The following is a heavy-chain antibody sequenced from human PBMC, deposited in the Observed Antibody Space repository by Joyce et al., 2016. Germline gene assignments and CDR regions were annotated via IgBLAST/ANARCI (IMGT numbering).Heavy chain of an antibody. J-gene: IGHJ4*02. V-gene: IGHV4-39*07. D-gene: IGHD6-13*01. CDR3: ARCWGAAVIYPQPYFHY. Sequence: QLQLQESGPGLVKPSETLSLTCTVSGGSISSSSYYWGWIRQPPGKGLAWVGNIYYSGNTYYNPSLKSRVTISVDTSKNQFSLKLRSVTAADTAVYYCARCWGAAVIYPQPYFHYWGQGTLVTVSS. CDR1: GGSISSSSYY. CDR2: IYYSGNT.